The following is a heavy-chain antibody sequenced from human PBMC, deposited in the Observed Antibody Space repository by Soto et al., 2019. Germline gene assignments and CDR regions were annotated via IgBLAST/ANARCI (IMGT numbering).Heavy chain of an antibody. CDR3: ARIGVSSGHESPDFDS. CDR2: ISGFNGNT. V-gene: IGHV1-18*01. J-gene: IGHJ4*02. Sequence: ASVKVSCKASGYTFNFYGITWVRQAPGQGLEWMGWISGFNGNTNYAADLQGRVTMTTDTSTSTAYMGLRGLRSDDTAVYYCARIGVSSGHESPDFDSWGQGTLVTVSS. CDR1: GYTFNFYG. D-gene: IGHD3-16*01.